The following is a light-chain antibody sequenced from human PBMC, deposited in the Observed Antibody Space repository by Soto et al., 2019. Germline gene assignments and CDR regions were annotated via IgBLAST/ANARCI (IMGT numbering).Light chain of an antibody. CDR2: EVS. V-gene: IGLV2-8*01. CDR3: NSYGGNTNVV. J-gene: IGLJ2*01. Sequence: QSVLTQPPSASGSPGQSVTMSCTGTSSDVGGYDFVSWYQQHPGKAPKILIYEVSKRASGVPDRFSGSKSGNTASLTVSGLQPDDEADYYCNSYGGNTNVVFGGGTKVTVL. CDR1: SSDVGGYDF.